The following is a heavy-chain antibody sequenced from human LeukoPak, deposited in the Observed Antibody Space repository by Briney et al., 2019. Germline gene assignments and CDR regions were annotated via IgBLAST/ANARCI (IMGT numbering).Heavy chain of an antibody. J-gene: IGHJ3*02. CDR2: ISSSSSFT. CDR3: ARVGDSSGSDAFDI. D-gene: IGHD3-22*01. CDR1: GFTFSDYY. Sequence: AGSLRLSCAASGFTFSDYYMSWIRQAPGKGLEWVSYISSSSSFTNYADSVKGRFTISRDNAKNSLYLQMDSLRAEDTAVYYCARVGDSSGSDAFDIWGQGTMVTVSS. V-gene: IGHV3-11*05.